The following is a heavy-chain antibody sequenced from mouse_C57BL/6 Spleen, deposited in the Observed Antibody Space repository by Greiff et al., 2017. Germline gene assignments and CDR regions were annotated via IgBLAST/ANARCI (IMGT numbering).Heavy chain of an antibody. J-gene: IGHJ4*01. CDR2: IDPSDSYT. D-gene: IGHD1-1*01. V-gene: IGHV1-69*01. CDR1: GYTFTSYW. Sequence: QVQLQQPGAELVMPGASVKLSCKASGYTFTSYWMHWVKQRPGQGLEWIGEIDPSDSYTNYNQKFKGKSTLTVDKSSSTAYMQLSSLTSEDSAVYYCARTFITTVVATEAMDYWGQGTSVTVSS. CDR3: ARTFITTVVATEAMDY.